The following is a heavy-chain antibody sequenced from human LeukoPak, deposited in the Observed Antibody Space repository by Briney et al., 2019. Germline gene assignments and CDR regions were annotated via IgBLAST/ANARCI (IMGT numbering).Heavy chain of an antibody. J-gene: IGHJ3*02. CDR3: AKVMVEMATFDAFDI. V-gene: IGHV3-30*18. CDR2: ISYDGSNK. Sequence: GGSLRLSCAASGFTFSSYGMHWVRQAPGKGLEWVAVISYDGSNKYYADSVKGRFTISRDNSKNTLCLQMNSLRAEDTAVYYCAKVMVEMATFDAFDIWGQGTMVTVSS. D-gene: IGHD5-24*01. CDR1: GFTFSSYG.